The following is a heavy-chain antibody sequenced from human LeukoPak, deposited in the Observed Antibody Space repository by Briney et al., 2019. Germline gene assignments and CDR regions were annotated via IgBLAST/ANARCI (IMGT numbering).Heavy chain of an antibody. CDR2: ISGSGGST. Sequence: GGSLRLSCAASGFTFSSYAMSWVRQAPGKGLEWVSAISGSGGSTYYADSVKGRFTISRDNSKNTLYLQMNSLRAEDTAVYYCAKVGYCSSTSCYDSDNHYWGQGTLVTVSS. CDR3: AKVGYCSSTSCYDSDNHY. J-gene: IGHJ4*02. V-gene: IGHV3-23*01. CDR1: GFTFSSYA. D-gene: IGHD2-2*01.